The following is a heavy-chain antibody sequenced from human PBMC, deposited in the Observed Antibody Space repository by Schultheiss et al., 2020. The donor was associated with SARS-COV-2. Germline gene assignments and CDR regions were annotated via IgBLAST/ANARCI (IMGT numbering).Heavy chain of an antibody. V-gene: IGHV1-69*13. CDR1: GGTFSSYA. CDR2: IIPIFGTA. CDR3: AKALYYYGMDV. Sequence: SVKVSCKASGGTFSSYAISWVRQAPGQGLEWMGGIIPIFGTANYAQKFQGRVTITADESTSTAYMELRSLRSDDTALYYCAKALYYYGMDVWGQGTTVTVSS. D-gene: IGHD3-10*01. J-gene: IGHJ6*02.